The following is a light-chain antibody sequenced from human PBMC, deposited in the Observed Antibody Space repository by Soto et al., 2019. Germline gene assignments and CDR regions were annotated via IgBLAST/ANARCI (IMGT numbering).Light chain of an antibody. CDR2: DAS. Sequence: DSMLTQSPATLSLSPGKRATLYSRASQSVSSYLAWYQQKPGQAPRLLIYDASNRATGIPARFSGSGSGTDFTLTISSLEPEDFAIYYCQQHNTWCSWTFGPGTKV. J-gene: IGKJ1*01. V-gene: IGKV3-11*01. CDR3: QQHNTWCSWT. CDR1: QSVSSY.